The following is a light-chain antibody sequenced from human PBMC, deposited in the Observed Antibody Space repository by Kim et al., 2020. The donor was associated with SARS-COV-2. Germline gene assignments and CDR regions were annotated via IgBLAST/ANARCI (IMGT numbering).Light chain of an antibody. Sequence: PRETARITCGGTNIGSEGVHWYQQRPGQAPVLVMYYDSDRPSGIPERLSGSNSGNTATLTISRVEAGDEADYYCQVWNRGSDHPVVFGGGTRLTVL. J-gene: IGLJ2*01. CDR3: QVWNRGSDHPVV. V-gene: IGLV3-21*04. CDR2: YDS. CDR1: NIGSEG.